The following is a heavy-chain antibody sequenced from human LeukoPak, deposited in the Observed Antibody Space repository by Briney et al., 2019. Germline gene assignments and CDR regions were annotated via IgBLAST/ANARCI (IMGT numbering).Heavy chain of an antibody. CDR3: ATYTHWVAGDV. D-gene: IGHD3-16*01. V-gene: IGHV3-7*01. CDR2: IKQDGSEK. Sequence: GGSLRLSCAASGFTFSNHWMSWVRQTPGKGPELVANIKQDGSEKYYVDSVEGRFTISRDNAKNSLYLQMSSLRPEDTAVYYCATYTHWVAGDVWGQGTTVTVSS. CDR1: GFTFSNHW. J-gene: IGHJ6*02.